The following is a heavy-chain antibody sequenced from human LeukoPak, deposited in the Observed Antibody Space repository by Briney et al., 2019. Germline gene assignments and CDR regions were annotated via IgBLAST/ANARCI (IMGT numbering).Heavy chain of an antibody. V-gene: IGHV1-24*01. J-gene: IGHJ4*02. CDR2: FDPEDGGT. CDR1: GYTLTELS. D-gene: IGHD3-9*01. Sequence: ASVKVSCKVSGYTLTELSMHWVRQAPGKGLEWMGGFDPEDGGTIYAQKFQGRVTMTEDTSTDTAYMELSSLRSEDTAVYYCATVSNEVGNDILTGYLIWGQGTLVTVSS. CDR3: ATVSNEVGNDILTGYLI.